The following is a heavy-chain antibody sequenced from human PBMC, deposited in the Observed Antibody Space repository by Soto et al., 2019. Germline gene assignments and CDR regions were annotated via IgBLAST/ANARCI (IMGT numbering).Heavy chain of an antibody. CDR2: IYYSGST. CDR1: GGSISSGGYY. CDR3: ARGGVWKRWLQLGGAFDI. V-gene: IGHV4-31*03. J-gene: IGHJ3*02. D-gene: IGHD5-12*01. Sequence: QVQLQESGPGLVKPSQTLSLTCTVSGGSISSGGYYWSWIRQHPGKGLEWIGYIYYSGSTYYNPSLKSRVTMSVDTSKNQFSLKLSSVTAADPAVYYCARGGVWKRWLQLGGAFDIWGQGTMVTVSS.